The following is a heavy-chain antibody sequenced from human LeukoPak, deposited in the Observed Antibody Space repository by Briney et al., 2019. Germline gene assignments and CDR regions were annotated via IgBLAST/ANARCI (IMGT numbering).Heavy chain of an antibody. CDR2: ISHDGRNK. J-gene: IGHJ6*02. CDR1: GFTFSDYA. V-gene: IGHV3-30*04. D-gene: IGHD1-14*01. CDR3: ASPRRNLGPNYYYYYGMDV. Sequence: GGSLRLSCAASGFTFSDYAMHWVRQAPGKGLEWVALISHDGRNKYYADSVEGRFSISRDNSKNTVYMQMNSLRPDDTAVYYCASPRRNLGPNYYYYYGMDVWGQGTTVTVSS.